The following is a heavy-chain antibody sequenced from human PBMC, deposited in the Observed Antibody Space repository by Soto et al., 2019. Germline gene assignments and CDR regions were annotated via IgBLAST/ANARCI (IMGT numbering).Heavy chain of an antibody. Sequence: EVQLVESGGGLVKPGGSLRLSCAAYGFTFSSYSMNWVRQAPGKGLEWVSSISSSSSYIYYADSVKGRFTISRDNAKNLLYLQMNSLRAEDTAVYYCARAGPDCSGGSCYYFDYWGQGTLVTVSS. CDR1: GFTFSSYS. D-gene: IGHD2-15*01. CDR2: ISSSSSYI. J-gene: IGHJ4*02. CDR3: ARAGPDCSGGSCYYFDY. V-gene: IGHV3-21*01.